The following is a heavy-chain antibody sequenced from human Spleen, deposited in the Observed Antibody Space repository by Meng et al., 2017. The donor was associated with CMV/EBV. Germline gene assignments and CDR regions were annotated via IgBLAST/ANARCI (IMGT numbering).Heavy chain of an antibody. CDR3: AKEEGVYGGHPIGAFDI. CDR2: IYSGGSRT. CDR1: GFTFSTYA. J-gene: IGHJ3*02. V-gene: IGHV3-23*03. D-gene: IGHD2-15*01. Sequence: GGSLRLSCAASGFTFSTYAMSWVRQAPEKGLEWISVIYSGGSRTYYADSVRGRFTVSRDDSKDTLYLQMNSLRAEDTAVYYCAKEEGVYGGHPIGAFDIWGQGTMVTVSS.